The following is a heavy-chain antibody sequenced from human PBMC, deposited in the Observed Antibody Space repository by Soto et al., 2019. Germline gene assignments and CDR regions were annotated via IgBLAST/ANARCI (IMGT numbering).Heavy chain of an antibody. Sequence: QVQLVESGGGVVQPGTSLRLSCVSSGFTFNRYAMHWVRQAQGKGPEWVAIVSHDGSNKHYAGPVEGRFTISRDNSKNTLYLQMNGLRVEDTAVYYCANDPPEATWRPNYFDYWGQGTLVTVSS. CDR3: ANDPPEATWRPNYFDY. CDR2: VSHDGSNK. J-gene: IGHJ4*02. CDR1: GFTFNRYA. V-gene: IGHV3-30*18. D-gene: IGHD1-26*01.